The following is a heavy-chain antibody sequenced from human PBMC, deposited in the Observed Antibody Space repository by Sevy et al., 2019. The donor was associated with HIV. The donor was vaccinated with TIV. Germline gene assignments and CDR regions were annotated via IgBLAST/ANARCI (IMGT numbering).Heavy chain of an antibody. CDR3: EKDWPDYYDSSDSFDY. V-gene: IGHV3-23*01. CDR1: GFTFSSYA. CDR2: ISGSGGST. J-gene: IGHJ4*02. Sequence: GGSLRLSCAASGFTFSSYAMSWVRQAPGKGLEWVSAISGSGGSTYYADSVKGRFTISRDNSKNTLYLQMNSLRAEDTAVYYYEKDWPDYYDSSDSFDYWGQGTLVTVSS. D-gene: IGHD3-22*01.